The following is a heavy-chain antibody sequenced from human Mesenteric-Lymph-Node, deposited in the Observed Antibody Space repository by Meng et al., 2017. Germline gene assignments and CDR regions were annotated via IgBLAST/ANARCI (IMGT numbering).Heavy chain of an antibody. Sequence: VRLVQFGSELKKPGASVKVSCKASGYTFTNIGMNWVRQAPGQGPEWMGWINTDTGNPTYAQGFTGRFVFSLDTSVSTAYLQISGLKAEDTAVYYCASGYYGSGSYYNFWGQGTLVTVSS. CDR1: GYTFTNIG. V-gene: IGHV7-4-1*02. J-gene: IGHJ4*02. D-gene: IGHD3-10*01. CDR3: ASGYYGSGSYYNF. CDR2: INTDTGNP.